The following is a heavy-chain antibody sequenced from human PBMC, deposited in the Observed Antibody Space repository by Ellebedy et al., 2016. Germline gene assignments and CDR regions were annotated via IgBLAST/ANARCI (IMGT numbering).Heavy chain of an antibody. CDR1: GFTFRDAW. CDR2: VRSKIDGGIT. J-gene: IGHJ4*02. V-gene: IGHV3-15*01. Sequence: GESLKISCAASGFTFRDAWVSWVRQAPGKGLEWVGRVRSKIDGGITEYAAPVKGRFTISRDDSKNMLYLQMMSLKIEDTAVYFCVTDTPIPLAQIDHWGQGILVTVSS. CDR3: VTDTPIPLAQIDH. D-gene: IGHD2-21*01.